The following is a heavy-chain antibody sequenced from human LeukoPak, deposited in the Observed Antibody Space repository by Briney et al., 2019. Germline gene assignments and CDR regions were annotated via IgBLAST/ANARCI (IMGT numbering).Heavy chain of an antibody. Sequence: SATLSLTCAVYGGSFSGYYWSWIRQPPGKGLEWIGEINHSGSTNYNPSLKSRVTISVDTSKNQFSLKLSSVTAADTAVYYCARGSSDYYDSSGYLGYWGQGTLVTVSS. D-gene: IGHD3-22*01. CDR1: GGSFSGYY. J-gene: IGHJ4*02. CDR2: INHSGST. CDR3: ARGSSDYYDSSGYLGY. V-gene: IGHV4-34*01.